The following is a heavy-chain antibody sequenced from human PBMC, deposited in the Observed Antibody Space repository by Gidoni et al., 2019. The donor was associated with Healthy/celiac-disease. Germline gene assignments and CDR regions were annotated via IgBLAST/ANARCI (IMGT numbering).Heavy chain of an antibody. D-gene: IGHD3-22*01. J-gene: IGHJ5*02. CDR3: ASPTYYYDSSGPP. V-gene: IGHV4-39*01. Sequence: QLQLQESGPGLVKPSEPLSLTCTVSGGSISSSSYYWGWIRQPPGKGLEWIGSIYYSGSTYYNPSLKSRVTISVDTSKNQFSLKLSSVTAADTAVYYCASPTYYYDSSGPPWGQGTLVTVSS. CDR1: GGSISSSSYY. CDR2: IYYSGST.